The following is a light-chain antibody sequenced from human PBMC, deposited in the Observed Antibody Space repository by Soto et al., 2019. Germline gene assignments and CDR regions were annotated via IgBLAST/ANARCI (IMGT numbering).Light chain of an antibody. J-gene: IGLJ1*01. CDR3: SSYTSSTSYV. Sequence: QSALTQPASVSGSPGQSITISRIGTSSDVGGYNYVSWYQQHPGKAPKLMIYEVTNRPSGVSNRFSGSKSGNTASLTISGLQAEDEADYYCSSYTSSTSYVFGTGTKVTVL. CDR1: SSDVGGYNY. CDR2: EVT. V-gene: IGLV2-14*01.